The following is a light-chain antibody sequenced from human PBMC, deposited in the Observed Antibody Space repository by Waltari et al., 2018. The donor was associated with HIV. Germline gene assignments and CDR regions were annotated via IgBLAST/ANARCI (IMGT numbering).Light chain of an antibody. CDR3: QVWHISTDHWV. V-gene: IGLV3-21*04. CDR2: YDS. CDR1: NIGSKG. J-gene: IGLJ3*02. Sequence: SYVLTQPPSVSVAPGKTASITCEAANIGSKGVHWYQQKPGQAPILVIYYDSDRPSGIPERFPGSNSGNTATLTISRVEAGDEADYYCQVWHISTDHWVFGAGTKLTVV.